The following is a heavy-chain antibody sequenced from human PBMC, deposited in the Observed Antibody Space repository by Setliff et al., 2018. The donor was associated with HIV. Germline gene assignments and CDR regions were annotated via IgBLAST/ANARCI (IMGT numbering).Heavy chain of an antibody. Sequence: ASVKVSCKASGYNFISYHLHWLRQAPGQGLEWMGIINANGGGTSYAQKFQGRVTITRDTSTNTVYMEMSGLRSEDTAVYYCARDRRDGLYYHGMDVWGQGTTVTVSS. D-gene: IGHD5-12*01. CDR2: INANGGGT. CDR3: ARDRRDGLYYHGMDV. J-gene: IGHJ6*02. V-gene: IGHV1-46*01. CDR1: GYNFISYH.